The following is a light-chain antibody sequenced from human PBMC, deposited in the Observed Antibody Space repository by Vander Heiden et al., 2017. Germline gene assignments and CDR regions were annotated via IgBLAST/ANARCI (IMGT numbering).Light chain of an antibody. Sequence: QSVLTQPPSVSAAPGQKVTISCSGISSNIGNNYVSWYQQFPGTAPKLLIYETNKRPSGIPDRFSGSKSGTSATLGITGLQTEDEADYYCGTWDSSLSAGKFGGGTKLTVL. J-gene: IGLJ3*02. V-gene: IGLV1-51*02. CDR1: SSNIGNNY. CDR2: ETN. CDR3: GTWDSSLSAGK.